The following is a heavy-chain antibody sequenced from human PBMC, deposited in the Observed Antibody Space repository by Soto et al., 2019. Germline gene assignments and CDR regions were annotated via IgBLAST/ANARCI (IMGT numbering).Heavy chain of an antibody. D-gene: IGHD5-12*01. Sequence: GSLRLSCAASGXTFSSWIHGVRQAPGKGLVWVSRISGDGTSTYYADSVQGRFTVSRDKAKSTLYLQMSSLRDEDKAVYYCARGYSGYGNFDYWGLGTLVTVSS. J-gene: IGHJ4*02. V-gene: IGHV3-74*01. CDR3: ARGYSGYGNFDY. CDR1: GXTFSSW. CDR2: ISGDGTST.